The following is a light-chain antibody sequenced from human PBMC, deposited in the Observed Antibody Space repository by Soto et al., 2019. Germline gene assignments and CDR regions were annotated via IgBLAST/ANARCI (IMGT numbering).Light chain of an antibody. Sequence: QSVLTQPPSVSGAPGQRVTISCTGSSSNIGAGYGVHWYQQLPGTAPKLLIYGNSNRPSGVPDRFSGSKSSTSASLAITGLRAEDEADYYCQSYDSSLSGWVFGGGTKVTVL. V-gene: IGLV1-40*01. J-gene: IGLJ3*02. CDR3: QSYDSSLSGWV. CDR1: SSNIGAGYG. CDR2: GNS.